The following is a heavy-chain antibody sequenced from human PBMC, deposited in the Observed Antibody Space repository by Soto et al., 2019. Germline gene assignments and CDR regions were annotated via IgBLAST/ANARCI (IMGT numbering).Heavy chain of an antibody. CDR1: GYTFTNYG. V-gene: IGHV1-3*01. Sequence: GASVKVSCKASGYTFTNYGMHWVRQAPGQRLEWMGWINAGSGNTKYSQKFQGRITITRDTSASTVYMELSSLRSEDTAVYYCAAQFMIAAAGTTDYYYYYGMDVWGQGTTVTVSS. J-gene: IGHJ6*02. D-gene: IGHD6-13*01. CDR2: INAGSGNT. CDR3: AAQFMIAAAGTTDYYYYYGMDV.